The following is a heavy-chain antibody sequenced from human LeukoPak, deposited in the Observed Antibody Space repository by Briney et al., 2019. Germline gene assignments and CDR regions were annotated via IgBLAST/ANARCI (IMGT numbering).Heavy chain of an antibody. V-gene: IGHV3-21*01. J-gene: IGHJ6*03. Sequence: GGSLRLSCAASGFTFSSYSMNSVRQAPGKGLEWVSSISSSSSYIYYADSVKGRFTISRDNAKNSLYLQMNSLRAEDTAVYYCARVDYDSSGYYYNYYYYYMDVWGKGTTVTVSS. CDR1: GFTFSSYS. D-gene: IGHD3-22*01. CDR2: ISSSSSYI. CDR3: ARVDYDSSGYYYNYYYYYMDV.